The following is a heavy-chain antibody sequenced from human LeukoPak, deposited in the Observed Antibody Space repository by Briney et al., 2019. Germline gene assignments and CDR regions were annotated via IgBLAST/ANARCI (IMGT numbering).Heavy chain of an antibody. CDR1: GASVTNGLYH. J-gene: IGHJ6*03. CDR2: IDYRGNT. Sequence: SETLSLTCTVSGASVTNGLYHWSWIRQTPGKGLEWIGYIDYRGNTKYNPSLQSRVFIFVDTSESQFSLRLSSVTAADTAVYYCARRVYDYYYYMDVWGSGTTVTVSS. V-gene: IGHV4-61*01. CDR3: ARRVYDYYYYMDV. D-gene: IGHD2/OR15-2a*01.